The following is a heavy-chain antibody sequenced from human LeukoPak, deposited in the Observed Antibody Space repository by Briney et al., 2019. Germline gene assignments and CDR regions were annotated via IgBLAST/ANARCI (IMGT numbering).Heavy chain of an antibody. V-gene: IGHV1-18*01. Sequence: EASVKVSCKASGYTFTSYGISWVRQAPGQGLEWMGWISAYNGNTNYAQKLQGRVTMTTDTSTSTAYMELRSLRSDDTAVYYCARTQRIAAAGTTDYWGQGNLVTVSS. CDR1: GYTFTSYG. CDR3: ARTQRIAAAGTTDY. D-gene: IGHD6-13*01. CDR2: ISAYNGNT. J-gene: IGHJ4*02.